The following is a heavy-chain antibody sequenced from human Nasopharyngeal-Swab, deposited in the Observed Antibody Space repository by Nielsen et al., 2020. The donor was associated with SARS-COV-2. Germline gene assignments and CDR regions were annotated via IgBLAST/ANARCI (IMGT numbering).Heavy chain of an antibody. V-gene: IGHV3-30*18. J-gene: IGHJ3*02. D-gene: IGHD3-10*01. CDR1: GCSFNNYG. CDR2: ISYEGSKK. CDR3: AKANVLFWFGQFKNDGFDI. Sequence: GESLKISCTASGCSFNNYGMHWVRQAPGKGLEWVAVISYEGSKKFYAESVEGRFTISRDYSKSTLYLQMDSLRTEDTAMYYCAKANVLFWFGQFKNDGFDIWGQGTMVAVSS.